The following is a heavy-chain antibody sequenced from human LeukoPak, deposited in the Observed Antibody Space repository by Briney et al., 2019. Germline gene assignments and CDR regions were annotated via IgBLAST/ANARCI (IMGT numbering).Heavy chain of an antibody. D-gene: IGHD3-3*01. CDR3: AAEEGSDYDPRFDP. Sequence: SQTLSLTCAISGDSVSSNSAAWNWIRQSPSRGLEWLGRTYYRSKWYNDYAVFVKSRITINPDTSKNQFSLQLNSVTPEDTAVYYCAAEEGSDYDPRFDPWGQGTLVTVSS. J-gene: IGHJ5*02. CDR2: TYYRSKWYN. V-gene: IGHV6-1*01. CDR1: GDSVSSNSAA.